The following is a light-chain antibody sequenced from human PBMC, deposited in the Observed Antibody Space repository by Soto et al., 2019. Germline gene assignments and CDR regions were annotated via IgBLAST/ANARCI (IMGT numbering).Light chain of an antibody. J-gene: IGKJ5*01. V-gene: IGKV3-20*01. CDR1: QSVSAN. CDR3: QQYGSSVIT. CDR2: GAS. Sequence: EIVLTRSPATLSLSPGERAALSCGASQSVSANLAWYQHKPGQAPRLLIYGASSRATGIPDRFSGSGSGTDFTLTISRLEPEDFAVYYCQQYGSSVITFGQGTRLEIK.